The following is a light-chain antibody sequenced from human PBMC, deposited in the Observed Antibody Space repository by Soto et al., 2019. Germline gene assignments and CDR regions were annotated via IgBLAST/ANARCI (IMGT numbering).Light chain of an antibody. CDR2: KAS. CDR3: QQYNSYSRT. V-gene: IGKV1-5*03. CDR1: QSISSW. J-gene: IGKJ1*01. Sequence: DIQMTQSPSTLSASVGDRVTITCRASQSISSWLAWYQQKPGKAPKLLIYKASSLESGVPTRFSGSEATTEFTLTISNLQPDDFATYYCQQYNSYSRTFGQGTKVEIK.